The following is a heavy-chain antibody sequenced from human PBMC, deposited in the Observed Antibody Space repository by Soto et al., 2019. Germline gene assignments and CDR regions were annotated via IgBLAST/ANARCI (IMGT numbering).Heavy chain of an antibody. J-gene: IGHJ4*02. CDR3: AIEGRRADFDY. CDR2: INMDGSMT. CDR1: GFTFTNYW. Sequence: EVQVVESGGGLVQPGGSLRLSCAASGFTFTNYWMHWVRQVPGRGLVWISRINMDGSMTNYADSVKGRFTISKDNAKSTVYLQMNSLRAEDTAVYYWAIEGRRADFDYWGQGTLVTVSS. V-gene: IGHV3-74*01.